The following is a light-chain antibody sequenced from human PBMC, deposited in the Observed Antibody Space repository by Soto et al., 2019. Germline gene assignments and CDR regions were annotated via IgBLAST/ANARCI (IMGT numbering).Light chain of an antibody. CDR1: HDISNH. Sequence: DIQMTQSPSSLSASVGDRVTITCQASHDISNHLNWYQQKPGKAPKLLIYDASNLETGVPSRFSGSGSGTDFTVTISSLQPEDFATYSCQQYYNLPITFGQGTRLE. CDR2: DAS. V-gene: IGKV1-33*01. CDR3: QQYYNLPIT. J-gene: IGKJ5*01.